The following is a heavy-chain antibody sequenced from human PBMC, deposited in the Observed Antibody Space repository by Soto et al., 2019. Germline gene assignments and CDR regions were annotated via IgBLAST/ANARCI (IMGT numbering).Heavy chain of an antibody. Sequence: QVQLVQSGAEVKTPGSSVKVSCKPSGGTFSTYAISWVRQAPGQGLEWLGGIIPTFRTTSYAQKFRGRVTISAGESTGTAYMELSSLRSEDTAMYYCAREWARTNGWPRTPNYGMDFWGQGTTVTVSS. D-gene: IGHD1-26*01. CDR2: IIPTFRTT. J-gene: IGHJ6*02. CDR1: GGTFSTYA. V-gene: IGHV1-69*01. CDR3: AREWARTNGWPRTPNYGMDF.